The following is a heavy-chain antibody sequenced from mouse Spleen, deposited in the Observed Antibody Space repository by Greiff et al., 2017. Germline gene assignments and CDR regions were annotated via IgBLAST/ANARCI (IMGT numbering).Heavy chain of an antibody. CDR1: GYTFTSYT. D-gene: IGHD1-3*01. J-gene: IGHJ2*01. V-gene: IGHV1-4*01. CDR3: ARGGELAHFDY. CDR2: INPSSGYT. Sequence: QVQLKQSGAELARPGASVKMSCKASGYTFTSYTMHWVKQRPGQGLEWIGYINPSSGYTKYNQKFKDKATLTADKSSSTAYMQLSSLTSEDSAVYYCARGGELAHFDYWGQGTTLTVSS.